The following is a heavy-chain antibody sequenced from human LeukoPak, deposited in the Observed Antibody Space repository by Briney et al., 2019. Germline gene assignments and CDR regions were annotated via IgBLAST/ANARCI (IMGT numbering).Heavy chain of an antibody. D-gene: IGHD3-10*01. CDR2: IKQDGSEK. J-gene: IGHJ4*02. CDR3: AREGWFGEVEY. V-gene: IGHV3-7*05. Sequence: PGGSLRLSCAASGLIFSRYWMSWVRQAPGEGLEWVANIKQDGSEKYYVDPVKGRFTIPRNNAKNSLYLQMNSLRAEDTAVYYCAREGWFGEVEYWGQGTLLTVSS. CDR1: GLIFSRYW.